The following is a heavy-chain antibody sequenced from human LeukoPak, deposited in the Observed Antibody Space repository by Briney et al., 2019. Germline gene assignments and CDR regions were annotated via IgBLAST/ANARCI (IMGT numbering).Heavy chain of an antibody. V-gene: IGHV4-61*05. D-gene: IGHD3-10*01. CDR1: GASISSTSYY. CDR3: ARGLDGRFGEFDY. CDR2: IYYSGST. J-gene: IGHJ4*02. Sequence: SETLSLTCTVSGASISSTSYYWGWIRQPPGKGLEWIGYIYYSGSTNYNPSLKSRVTISVDTSKNQFSLKLSSVTAADTAVYYCARGLDGRFGEFDYWGQGTLVTVSS.